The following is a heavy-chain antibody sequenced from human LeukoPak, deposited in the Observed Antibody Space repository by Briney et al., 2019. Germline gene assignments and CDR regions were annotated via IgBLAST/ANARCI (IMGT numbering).Heavy chain of an antibody. CDR3: ARGGPPLTYYYDSSGYGN. J-gene: IGHJ4*02. CDR1: GYTFTGYY. V-gene: IGHV1-2*06. CDR2: INPNSGGT. Sequence: ASVKVSCKASGYTFTGYYMHWVRQAPGQGLEWMGRINPNSGGTNYAQKFQGRVTMTRDTSISTAYMELSRLRSDDTAVYYCARGGPPLTYYYDSSGYGNWGQGTLVTVSS. D-gene: IGHD3-22*01.